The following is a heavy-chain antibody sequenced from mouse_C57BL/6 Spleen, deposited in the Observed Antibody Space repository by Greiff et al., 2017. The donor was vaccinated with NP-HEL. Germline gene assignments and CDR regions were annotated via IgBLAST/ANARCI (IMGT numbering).Heavy chain of an antibody. V-gene: IGHV1-26*01. CDR1: GYTFTDYY. D-gene: IGHD1-1*01. CDR3: ADYGSSYEAMDY. CDR2: INPNNGGT. Sequence: EVQLQQSGPELVKPGASVKISCKASGYTFTDYYMNWVKQSHGKSLEWIGDINPNNGGTSYNQKFKGKATLTVDKSSSTAYMELRSLTSEDSAVYYWADYGSSYEAMDYWGQGTSVTVSS. J-gene: IGHJ4*01.